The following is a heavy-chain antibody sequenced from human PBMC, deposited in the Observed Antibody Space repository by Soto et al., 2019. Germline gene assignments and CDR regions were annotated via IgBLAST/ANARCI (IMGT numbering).Heavy chain of an antibody. CDR1: GGSFSGYY. V-gene: IGHV4-34*01. Sequence: KPSETLSLTCAVYGGSFSGYYWSWIRQPPGKGLEWIGEINHSGSTNYNPSLKSRVTISVDTSKNQFSLKLSSVTAADTAVYYCARDDYSNYAPKSFDYWGQGTLVTVSS. CDR2: INHSGST. J-gene: IGHJ4*02. D-gene: IGHD4-4*01. CDR3: ARDDYSNYAPKSFDY.